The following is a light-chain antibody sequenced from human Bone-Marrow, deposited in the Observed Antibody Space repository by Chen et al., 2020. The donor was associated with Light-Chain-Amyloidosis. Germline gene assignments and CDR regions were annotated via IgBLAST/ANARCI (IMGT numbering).Light chain of an antibody. CDR3: PQYGTSPLT. CDR1: QTISSNY. CDR2: GSS. Sequence: EIVLTQSPGTLSLSPGEGANLSCRASQTISSNYLTWYQQKFGQAPRLLIHGSSRRATGIPDSVTGSGSVTAFTLTINRLEPGDFAMYYCPQYGTSPLTFGGGTKVEIK. J-gene: IGKJ4*01. V-gene: IGKV3-20*01.